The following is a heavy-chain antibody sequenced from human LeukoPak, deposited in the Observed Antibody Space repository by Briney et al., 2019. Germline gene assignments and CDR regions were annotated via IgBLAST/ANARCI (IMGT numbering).Heavy chain of an antibody. Sequence: SETLSLTCTVSGGSISSYYWSWIRQPPGKGLEWIGYIYYSGSTNYNPSLRSRVTISVDTSKNQFSLKLSSVTAADTAVYYCARRIATAPRWYFDPWGRGTLVTVSS. CDR1: GGSISSYY. CDR3: ARRIATAPRWYFDP. CDR2: IYYSGST. V-gene: IGHV4-59*12. J-gene: IGHJ2*01. D-gene: IGHD6-13*01.